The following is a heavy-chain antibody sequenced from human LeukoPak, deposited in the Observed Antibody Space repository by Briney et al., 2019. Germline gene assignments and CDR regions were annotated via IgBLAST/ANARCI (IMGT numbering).Heavy chain of an antibody. CDR3: TRISTTSAFDY. J-gene: IGHJ4*02. Sequence: SETLSLTCTVSGDSISSGDYYWSWIRQPAGKGLEWIGRISSSGSTNYNPSLKSRVTISLDTSKNQFSLKLSSVTAADTAVYYCTRISTTSAFDYWGQGTLVTVSS. CDR1: GDSISSGDYY. V-gene: IGHV4-61*02. CDR2: ISSSGST. D-gene: IGHD5/OR15-5a*01.